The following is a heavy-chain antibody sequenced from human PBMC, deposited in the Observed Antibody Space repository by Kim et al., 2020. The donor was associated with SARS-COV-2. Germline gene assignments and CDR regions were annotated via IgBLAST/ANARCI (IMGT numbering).Heavy chain of an antibody. CDR3: ARAHQGSLYYYYYYYMDV. CDR2: IKQDGSEK. Sequence: GGSLRLSCAASGFTFSSYWMSWVRQAPGKGLEWVANIKQDGSEKYYVDSVKGRFTISRDNAKNSLYLQMNSLRAEDTAVYYCARAHQGSLYYYYYYYMDVWGKGTTVTVSS. J-gene: IGHJ6*03. D-gene: IGHD6-13*01. CDR1: GFTFSSYW. V-gene: IGHV3-7*01.